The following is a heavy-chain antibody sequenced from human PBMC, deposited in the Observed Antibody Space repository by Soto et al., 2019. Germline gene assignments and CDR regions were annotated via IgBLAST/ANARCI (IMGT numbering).Heavy chain of an antibody. J-gene: IGHJ6*02. CDR2: INKDGSEK. Sequence: WGSPLFFGAAGGFTFSIYWMSKVRQAPGKGREWVEKINKDGSEKYYVDSVKGRCTISRDNAKNSLYLQMNSLRAEDTAVYYCASLWFAHTQLWLQFHFSRGMDLWGQGPTFTVSS. V-gene: IGHV3-7*01. CDR1: GFTFSIYW. CDR3: ASLWFAHTQLWLQFHFSRGMDL. D-gene: IGHD5-18*01.